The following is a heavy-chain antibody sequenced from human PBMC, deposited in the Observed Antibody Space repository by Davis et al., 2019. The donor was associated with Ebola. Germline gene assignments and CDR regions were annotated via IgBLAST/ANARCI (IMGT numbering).Heavy chain of an antibody. CDR2: ISPDATHT. Sequence: GESLKISCAASGFTFTTHFMHWVRQSPGEGLVCLSVISPDATHTTYADSVKGRFTISRDNAKNTVYLQMNSLKDEDTGVYYCVRGTSDWRGLDYWGQGTLVLVS. CDR3: VRGTSDWRGLDY. J-gene: IGHJ4*02. CDR1: GFTFTTHF. V-gene: IGHV3-74*03. D-gene: IGHD3-3*01.